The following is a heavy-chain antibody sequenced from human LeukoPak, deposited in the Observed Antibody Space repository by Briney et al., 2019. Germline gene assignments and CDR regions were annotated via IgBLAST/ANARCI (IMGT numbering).Heavy chain of an antibody. CDR2: TFQGGGEI. D-gene: IGHD6-19*01. V-gene: IGHV3-21*01. CDR3: AKAIAAVAGYDAFDI. CDR1: GFTFSDFA. Sequence: GSLRLSCAASGFTFSDFAMIWVRQPPGKGLEWVSSTFQGGGEIHYADSVKGRFTISRDNAKNSLYLELSGLRPEDTAMYFCAKAIAAVAGYDAFDIWGQGTMVTVSS. J-gene: IGHJ3*02.